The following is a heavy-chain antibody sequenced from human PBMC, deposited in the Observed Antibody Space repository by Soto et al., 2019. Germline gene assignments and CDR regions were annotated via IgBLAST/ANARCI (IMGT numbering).Heavy chain of an antibody. CDR1: GFTFSSYA. D-gene: IGHD3-10*01. CDR2: ISGSGGST. V-gene: IGHV3-23*01. CDR3: AKDQVWGGSGSGDY. J-gene: IGHJ4*02. Sequence: EVQLLESGGGLVQPGGSLRLSCAASGFTFSSYAMSWVRQAPGKGLEWVSAISGSGGSTYYADSVKGRFTISRDNSKNTLYLQMNSLRVEDTAVYYCAKDQVWGGSGSGDYWGQGTLVTVSS.